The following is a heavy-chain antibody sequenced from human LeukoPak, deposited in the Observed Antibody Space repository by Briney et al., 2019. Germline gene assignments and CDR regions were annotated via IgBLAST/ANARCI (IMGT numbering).Heavy chain of an antibody. CDR3: AKTVIVGATLSDY. CDR1: GGSFSGYY. V-gene: IGHV4-34*01. D-gene: IGHD1-26*01. J-gene: IGHJ4*02. Sequence: PSETLSLTCAVYGGSFSGYYWSWIRQPPGKGLEWIGEINHSGSTNYNPSLKSRVTISVDTSKNQFSLKLSSVTAADTAVYYCAKTVIVGATLSDYWGQGTLVTVSS. CDR2: INHSGST.